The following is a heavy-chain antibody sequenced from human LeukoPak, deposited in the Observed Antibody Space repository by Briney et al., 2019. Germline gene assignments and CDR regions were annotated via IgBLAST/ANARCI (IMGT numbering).Heavy chain of an antibody. J-gene: IGHJ4*02. V-gene: IGHV3-30*02. D-gene: IGHD1-1*01. Sequence: AGGSLRLSCAASGFTFSSYSMNWVRQAPGKGLEWVTFIRSDGSDTYYADSVKGRFTMSRDNSMNTLYLQMNSLRPEDTAVYYCAKDKGVRYFDYWGQGTLVTVSS. CDR3: AKDKGVRYFDY. CDR1: GFTFSSYS. CDR2: IRSDGSDT.